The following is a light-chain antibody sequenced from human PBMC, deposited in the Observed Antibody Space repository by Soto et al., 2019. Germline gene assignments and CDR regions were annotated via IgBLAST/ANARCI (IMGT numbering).Light chain of an antibody. CDR1: SSDVGGYNY. J-gene: IGLJ1*01. CDR3: RSYTSSSTLV. Sequence: QCVLTQPASVFGSPGQSITISCTGTSSDVGGYNYVSWYQQDPGKAPKLMIYEVSNRPSGVSNRFSGSKSGNTASLTISGLQAEDEADYYCRSYTSSSTLVFGTGTKVTVL. CDR2: EVS. V-gene: IGLV2-14*01.